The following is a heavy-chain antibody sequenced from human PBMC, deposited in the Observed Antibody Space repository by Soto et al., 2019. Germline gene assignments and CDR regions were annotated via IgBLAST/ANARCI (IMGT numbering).Heavy chain of an antibody. Sequence: SQTLSLTCAISGYNVSSISVAWNWIRQSPSRGLEWLGRTYHRSKWYNEYAESVRGRITINPDTSKNQFSLQLNSVTPEATAVYYCARVDYGMDVWGQGATVTVSS. J-gene: IGHJ6*02. CDR3: ARVDYGMDV. CDR1: GYNVSSISVA. V-gene: IGHV6-1*01. CDR2: TYHRSKWYN.